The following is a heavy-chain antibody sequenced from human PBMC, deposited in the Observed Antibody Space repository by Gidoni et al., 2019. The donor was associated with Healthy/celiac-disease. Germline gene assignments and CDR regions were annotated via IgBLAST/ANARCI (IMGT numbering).Heavy chain of an antibody. D-gene: IGHD3-16*02. CDR2: IWYYGSNK. Sequence: QVQLVESGGGAAQPGRSLRLPCAASGCTFSSYGLPWVRQAPGKGLEWVASIWYYGSNKYYADSVKGRFTISRDNSKSTLYLQMNSLRAEDTAVYYCARGGRLGELSSYYWGQGTLVTVSS. V-gene: IGHV3-33*08. CDR3: ARGGRLGELSSYY. CDR1: GCTFSSYG. J-gene: IGHJ4*02.